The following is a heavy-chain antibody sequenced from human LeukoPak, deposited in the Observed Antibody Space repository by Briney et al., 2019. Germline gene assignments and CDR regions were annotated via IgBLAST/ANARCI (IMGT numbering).Heavy chain of an antibody. J-gene: IGHJ4*02. CDR2: INEDGSAK. Sequence: PGGSLRLSCAASGFTFSSSWMSWVRQAPGKGLEWVANINEDGSAKYYVDSVKGRFTISRDNAKRSLDLQVNSLRAEDTAVYYCTGSRRDGNDYWGQGTLVTVSS. D-gene: IGHD5-24*01. CDR3: TGSRRDGNDY. V-gene: IGHV3-7*01. CDR1: GFTFSSSW.